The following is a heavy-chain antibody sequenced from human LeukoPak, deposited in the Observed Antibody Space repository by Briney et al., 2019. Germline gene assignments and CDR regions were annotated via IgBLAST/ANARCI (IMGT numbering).Heavy chain of an antibody. Sequence: GGSLRLSCAASGFTFSDSWMSWVRQAPGKGLERVANINQDGSEKDYVDSVKGRFTISRDNARNSLYLQMGSLRAEDTAVYYCATYTHWVAGDVWGQGTTVTVSS. CDR3: ATYTHWVAGDV. V-gene: IGHV3-7*01. CDR2: INQDGSEK. CDR1: GFTFSDSW. J-gene: IGHJ6*02. D-gene: IGHD3-16*01.